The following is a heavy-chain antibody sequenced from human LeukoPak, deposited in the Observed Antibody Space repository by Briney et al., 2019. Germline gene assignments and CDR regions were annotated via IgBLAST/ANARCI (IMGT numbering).Heavy chain of an antibody. J-gene: IGHJ6*02. V-gene: IGHV3-7*03. Sequence: GGSLRLSCAASGFTFSSSSISWARQAPGKGLEWVASINHNGNVNYYVDSVKGRFTISRDNAKNSLYLQMSNLRAEDTAVYFCARGGGLDVWGQGATVTVSS. CDR1: GFTFSSSS. CDR2: INHNGNVN. D-gene: IGHD3-16*01. CDR3: ARGGGLDV.